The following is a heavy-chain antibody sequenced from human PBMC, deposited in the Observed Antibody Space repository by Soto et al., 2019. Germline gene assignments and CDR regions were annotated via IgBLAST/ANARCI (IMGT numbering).Heavy chain of an antibody. Sequence: EVQLLESGGGLGLPGGSLRLSCAASGFTFSSYAMTWVRQAPGKGLEWVSSSGSNTYYADAVKGRFTISRDNSKNTLYLQRNSLRAEDTAIYYCAKTGKGRADHYFVYWGQGTLVTVSS. CDR3: AKTGKGRADHYFVY. CDR1: GFTFSSYA. V-gene: IGHV3-23*01. CDR2: SGSNT. J-gene: IGHJ4*02.